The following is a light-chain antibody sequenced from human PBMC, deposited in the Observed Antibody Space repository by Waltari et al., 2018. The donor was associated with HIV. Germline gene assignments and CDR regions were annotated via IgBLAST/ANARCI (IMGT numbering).Light chain of an antibody. Sequence: DIVMTQSPDSLAVSLGERATINCQSRQRLFYSSNNKISLAWYQHKPGQPPNLLIYWASTRESCVPDRFSGSGSGTEFTLTISSLQAEDVAVYYCQQYYSAPTFGQGTKVEIK. J-gene: IGKJ1*01. CDR2: WAS. V-gene: IGKV4-1*01. CDR1: QRLFYSSNNKIS. CDR3: QQYYSAPT.